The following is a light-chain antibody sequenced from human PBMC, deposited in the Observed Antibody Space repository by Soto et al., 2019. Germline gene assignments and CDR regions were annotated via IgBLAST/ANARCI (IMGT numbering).Light chain of an antibody. CDR1: QSVSNK. V-gene: IGKV3-15*01. CDR3: QQYNNWPPYT. CDR2: DAS. J-gene: IGKJ2*01. Sequence: EIVMTQSPATLSVSPGERVTLSCRASQSVSNKLAWYQQKPGQAPRLLIYDASGRAGSVPARLSGSGSGTEFTLTISSLQSEDFAVYYCQQYNNWPPYTFGQGTKLEIK.